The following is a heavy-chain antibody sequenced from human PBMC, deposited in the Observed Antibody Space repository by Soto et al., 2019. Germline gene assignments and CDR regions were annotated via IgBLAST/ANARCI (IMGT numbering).Heavy chain of an antibody. CDR3: AREGSYSAYNFAHGIQLWSFDF. Sequence: SETLSLTGTVSGGSIISGGYYWSWIRQHPGKGLEWIGYIYYSGSTSFNPSLESRVAMSVDTSKNHFSLNLSSVTAADMAVYYCAREGSYSAYNFAHGIQLWSFDFWGQGALVTVSS. J-gene: IGHJ4*02. CDR2: IYYSGST. CDR1: GGSIISGGYY. V-gene: IGHV4-61*03. D-gene: IGHD5-12*01.